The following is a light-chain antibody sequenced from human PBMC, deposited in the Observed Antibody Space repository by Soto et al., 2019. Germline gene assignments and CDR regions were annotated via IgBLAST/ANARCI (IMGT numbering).Light chain of an antibody. Sequence: DIVMTQSPDSLAVSLGERATINCKSSQSLLYSAYNEICLAWYQQKPGQPPKLLIFWASNRESGVPDRFTGSGSGTDFTLTISSLQAEDVAVYYCQQYYSLPYTFGQGTKLEI. CDR3: QQYYSLPYT. CDR2: WAS. J-gene: IGKJ2*01. V-gene: IGKV4-1*01. CDR1: QSLLYSAYNEIC.